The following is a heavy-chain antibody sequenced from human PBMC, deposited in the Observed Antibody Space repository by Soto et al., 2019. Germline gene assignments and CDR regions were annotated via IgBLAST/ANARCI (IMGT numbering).Heavy chain of an antibody. J-gene: IGHJ4*02. CDR3: AKQLDYGGLDDY. Sequence: QVQLVESGGGVVQPGRSLRLSCAASGFTFSSYGMHWVRQAPGKGLEWVAVISNDGNNKYYGDSVKGRFTISRDNSKNTVYLQMNSLRTEDTAVYYCAKQLDYGGLDDYWGQGTLVTVSS. V-gene: IGHV3-30*18. CDR2: ISNDGNNK. CDR1: GFTFSSYG. D-gene: IGHD4-17*01.